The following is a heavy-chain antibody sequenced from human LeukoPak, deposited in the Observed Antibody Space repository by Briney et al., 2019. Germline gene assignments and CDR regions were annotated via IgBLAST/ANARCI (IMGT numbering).Heavy chain of an antibody. Sequence: GGSLRLSCAASGFTFSDYSMNWVRQAPGKGLEWVSSISSSSSYIYYADSLKGRFTISRDNAKNSLYLQMNSLRAEDTAVYYCAGSSKRDAFDIWGQGTMVTVSS. J-gene: IGHJ3*02. V-gene: IGHV3-21*01. CDR2: ISSSSSYI. CDR3: AGSSKRDAFDI. D-gene: IGHD6-6*01. CDR1: GFTFSDYS.